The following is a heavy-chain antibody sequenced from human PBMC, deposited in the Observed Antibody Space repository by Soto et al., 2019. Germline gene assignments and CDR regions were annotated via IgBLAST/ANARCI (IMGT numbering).Heavy chain of an antibody. J-gene: IGHJ4*02. CDR2: FYHSGST. V-gene: IGHV4-59*06. D-gene: IGHD1-7*01. CDR1: GAPLSNHY. Sequence: PSETLSLTCAVSGAPLSNHYWNWIRQPAGKGLEWIGYFYHSGSTYYKPSLRSRVTISLDTSKNQFSLKVTSLTAADTAVYYCASRDPGTSVDYWGQGTLVTVSS. CDR3: ASRDPGTSVDY.